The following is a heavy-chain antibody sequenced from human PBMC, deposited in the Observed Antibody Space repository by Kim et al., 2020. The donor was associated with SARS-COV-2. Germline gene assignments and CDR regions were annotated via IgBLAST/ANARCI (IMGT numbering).Heavy chain of an antibody. CDR3: ARESRSDSGGYYNFDY. CDR2: ISHSGRT. D-gene: IGHD3-22*01. CDR1: GESLSGYY. Sequence: SETLSLTGAVYGESLSGYYWSWIRQPPGKGLEWIGDISHSGRTNFNPSLKSRVTISIDMSTNQFSLRLTSVTAADTAVYYCARESRSDSGGYYNFDYWGQGSLVTVSS. J-gene: IGHJ4*02. V-gene: IGHV4-34*01.